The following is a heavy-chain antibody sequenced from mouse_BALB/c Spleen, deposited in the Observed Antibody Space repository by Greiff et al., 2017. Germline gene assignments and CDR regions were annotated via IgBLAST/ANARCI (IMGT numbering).Heavy chain of an antibody. CDR1: GYTFTSYW. Sequence: VKLQESGAELARPGASVKLSCKASGYTFTSYWMQWVKQRPGQGLEWIGAIYPGDGDTRYTQKFKGKATLTADKSSSTAYMQLSSLASEDSAVYYCARWGNSDYWGQGTTLTVSS. D-gene: IGHD2-3*01. CDR2: IYPGDGDT. J-gene: IGHJ2*01. V-gene: IGHV1-87*01. CDR3: ARWGNSDY.